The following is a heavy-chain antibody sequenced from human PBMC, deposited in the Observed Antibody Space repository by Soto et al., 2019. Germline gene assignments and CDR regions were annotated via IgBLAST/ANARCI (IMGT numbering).Heavy chain of an antibody. V-gene: IGHV1-69*01. Sequence: QVQLVQSGAEVKKPGSSVKVSCKASGGTFSSYAICWVRQAPGQGLEWMGGIIPIFGTANYAQKFQGRVTITADESTSTAYMELSSLRSEDTAVYYCARGQGSYYGSGRPYYYYYGMDVWGQGTTVTVSS. J-gene: IGHJ6*02. CDR3: ARGQGSYYGSGRPYYYYYGMDV. CDR1: GGTFSSYA. D-gene: IGHD3-10*01. CDR2: IIPIFGTA.